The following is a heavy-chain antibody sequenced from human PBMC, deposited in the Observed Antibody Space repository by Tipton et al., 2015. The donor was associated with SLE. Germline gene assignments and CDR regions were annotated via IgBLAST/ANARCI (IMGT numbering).Heavy chain of an antibody. V-gene: IGHV4-39*07. D-gene: IGHD3-22*01. Sequence: TLSLTCIVSGDSISSSSYYWGWIRQPPGKGLEWVGTVYYTGNTFYNPSLKSRVTILVDTSKNQFSLKLSSVTAADTAVYYCARDEYRYDATGYHLLGHFDFWGQGTLDTVSS. J-gene: IGHJ4*02. CDR2: VYYTGNT. CDR1: GDSISSSSYY. CDR3: ARDEYRYDATGYHLLGHFDF.